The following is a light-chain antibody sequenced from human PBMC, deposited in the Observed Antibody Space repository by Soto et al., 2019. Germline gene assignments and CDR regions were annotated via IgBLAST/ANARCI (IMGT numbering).Light chain of an antibody. J-gene: IGLJ2*01. Sequence: QSVLTQPPSASGTPGQRVTISCSGSSSNIGSNTVNWYQQLPGTAPNLLIHSNTHRPSGVPDRFSGSKSGTSASLAISGLQSEDEADYYCAAWDDSLIGVVFGGGTKVTVL. CDR3: AAWDDSLIGVV. CDR1: SSNIGSNT. CDR2: SNT. V-gene: IGLV1-44*01.